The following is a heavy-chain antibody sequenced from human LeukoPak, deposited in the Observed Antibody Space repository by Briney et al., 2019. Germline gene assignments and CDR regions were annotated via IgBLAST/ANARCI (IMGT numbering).Heavy chain of an antibody. CDR2: IYYSGST. CDR1: GGSTSSGDYY. J-gene: IGHJ4*02. CDR3: ARESENYDSSGYYLDY. Sequence: SETLSLTCTVSGGSTSSGDYYWSWIRQPPGKGLEWIGYIYYSGSTYYNPSLKSRVTISVDTSKNQFSLKLSSVTAADTAVYYCARESENYDSSGYYLDYWGQGTLVTVSS. V-gene: IGHV4-30-4*01. D-gene: IGHD3-22*01.